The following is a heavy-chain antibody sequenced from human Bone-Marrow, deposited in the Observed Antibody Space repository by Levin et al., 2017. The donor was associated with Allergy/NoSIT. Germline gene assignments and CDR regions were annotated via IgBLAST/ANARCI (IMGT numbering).Heavy chain of an antibody. J-gene: IGHJ6*02. CDR1: KFTFSDYD. V-gene: IGHV3-11*01. CDR3: GRERPGYYDYNGDRYFYGTDV. D-gene: IGHD2-21*02. Sequence: GESLKISCAASKFTFSDYDMNWIRQAPGKGLEWVSSISATGKFIYYSASVKGRFTISRDNATNSLYLQMSSLRDEDTALYFCGRERPGYYDYNGDRYFYGTDVWGQGTTVTVSS. CDR2: ISATGKFI.